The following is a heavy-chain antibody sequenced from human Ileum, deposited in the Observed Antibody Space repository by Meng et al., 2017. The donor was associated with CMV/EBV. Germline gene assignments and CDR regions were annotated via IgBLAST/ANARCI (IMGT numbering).Heavy chain of an antibody. Sequence: SETLSPTCAVYGGSSSGYYWSWIRQPPGKGLGWIGEINHSGNTNYNPSPKSRVTISVDTSKNQFSLKLSSVTAADTAVYYCARRRGRNAFDIWGQGTMVTVSS. V-gene: IGHV4-34*01. D-gene: IGHD3-10*01. CDR1: GGSSSGYY. CDR2: INHSGNT. CDR3: ARRRGRNAFDI. J-gene: IGHJ3*02.